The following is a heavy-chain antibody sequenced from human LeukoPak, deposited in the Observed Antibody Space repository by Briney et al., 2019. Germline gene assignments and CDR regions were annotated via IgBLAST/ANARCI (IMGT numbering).Heavy chain of an antibody. J-gene: IGHJ5*02. V-gene: IGHV4-59*08. CDR2: IYYSGST. CDR3: ARQYYDFWSGNNWFDP. D-gene: IGHD3-3*01. Sequence: PSETLPLTCTVSGGSISSYYWSWIRQPPGKGLEWIGYIYYSGSTNYNPSLKSRVTISVDTSKNQFSLKLSSVTAADTAVYYCARQYYDFWSGNNWFDPWGQGTLVTVSS. CDR1: GGSISSYY.